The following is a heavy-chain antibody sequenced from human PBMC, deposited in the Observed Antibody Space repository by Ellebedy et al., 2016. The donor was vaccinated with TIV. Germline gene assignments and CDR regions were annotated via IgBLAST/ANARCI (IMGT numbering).Heavy chain of an antibody. CDR3: ARDEGKYNYNWFDP. J-gene: IGHJ5*02. D-gene: IGHD5-24*01. CDR2: IKTDGSET. V-gene: IGHV3-7*01. CDR1: GFSFSNFW. Sequence: GESLKISCAAWGFSFSNFWMSWVRQAPGKGLEWVAHIKTDGSETYYVDSVKGRFTISRDNAKNSLYLQMNSLRAEDTAVYYCARDEGKYNYNWFDPWGQGTLVTVSS.